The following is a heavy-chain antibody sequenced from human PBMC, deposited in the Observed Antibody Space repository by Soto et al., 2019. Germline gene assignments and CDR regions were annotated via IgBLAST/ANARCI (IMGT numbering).Heavy chain of an antibody. D-gene: IGHD6-13*01. V-gene: IGHV5-51*01. Sequence: GESLKISCKGSGYSFTTYSIAWVRQMPGKGLEWMGIIYPGDSDTRYSPSFQGQVTISADKSISIVYLQWSSLKASDTAMYYCARAISAAGRFDYWGQGTLVTVSS. J-gene: IGHJ4*02. CDR2: IYPGDSDT. CDR3: ARAISAAGRFDY. CDR1: GYSFTTYS.